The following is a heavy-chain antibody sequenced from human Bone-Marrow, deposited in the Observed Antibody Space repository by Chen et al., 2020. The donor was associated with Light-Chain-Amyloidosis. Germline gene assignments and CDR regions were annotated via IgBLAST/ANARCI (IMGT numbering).Heavy chain of an antibody. J-gene: IGHJ4*02. Sequence: DVQLLESGGGLVQPGGSLRLSCAASGFTFRNYAMSWVRQSPGKGLEWVAAITVSNFNTYYAYSVKGRFTISRDNSKTTLYLQMNSLTAEDTAMYYCTKTPYDVLTGSLIFDYWGQGNLVTVSS. CDR1: GFTFRNYA. CDR2: ITVSNFNT. D-gene: IGHD3-9*01. V-gene: IGHV3-23*01. CDR3: TKTPYDVLTGSLIFDY.